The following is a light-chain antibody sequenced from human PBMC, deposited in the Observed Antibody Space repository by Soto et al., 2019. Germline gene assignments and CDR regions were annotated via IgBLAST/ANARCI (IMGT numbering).Light chain of an antibody. V-gene: IGKV1-9*01. Sequence: DLQLTQSPSFLSASVGDRVTITCRASQGISSYFAWYQQRPGKAPKLLMYGASTLQSGVPSRFSGSASGTTFTLTINNLQPEDFATYYCQQLNNFPRTFGQGTKVE. CDR3: QQLNNFPRT. CDR1: QGISSY. CDR2: GAS. J-gene: IGKJ1*01.